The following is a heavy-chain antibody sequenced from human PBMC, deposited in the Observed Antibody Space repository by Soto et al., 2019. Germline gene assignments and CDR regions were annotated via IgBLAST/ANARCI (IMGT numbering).Heavy chain of an antibody. Sequence: QVQLGESGGGVVQPGRSLRLSCAASGFTFSSYGMHWVRQAPGKGLEWVAVIWYDGSNKYYADSVKGRFTISRDNSKNTLYLQMNSLRAEDTAVYYCARDANSYGTPDAFDIWGQGTMVTVSS. D-gene: IGHD5-18*01. CDR3: ARDANSYGTPDAFDI. J-gene: IGHJ3*02. CDR2: IWYDGSNK. CDR1: GFTFSSYG. V-gene: IGHV3-33*01.